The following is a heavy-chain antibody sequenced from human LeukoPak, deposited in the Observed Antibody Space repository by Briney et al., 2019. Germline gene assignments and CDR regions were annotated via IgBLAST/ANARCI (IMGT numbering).Heavy chain of an antibody. CDR3: ARHSKYYYDSSGSYVGYFQH. V-gene: IGHV4-59*08. CDR1: GGSFSDYY. Sequence: QPSETLSLTCAVYGGSFSDYYWSWIRQPPGKGLEWIGYIYYSGSTNYNPSLKSRVTISVDTSKNQFSLKLSSVTAADTAVYYCARHSKYYYDSSGSYVGYFQHWGQGTLVTVSS. J-gene: IGHJ1*01. D-gene: IGHD3-22*01. CDR2: IYYSGST.